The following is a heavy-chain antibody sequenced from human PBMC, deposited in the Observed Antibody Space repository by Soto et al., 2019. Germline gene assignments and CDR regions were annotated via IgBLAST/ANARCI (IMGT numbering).Heavy chain of an antibody. CDR2: IYWNSDRI. Sequence: EVQLVESGGGLVQPGMSLRLSCGAPGKSVHDYAMHWVRQASGKGLEWVAGIYWNSDRIDYADSVKGRFTISRDNSKNSLFLQMNSLRPEATALYYCTKDVSPGGLDYWGQGALVTVSS. CDR3: TKDVSPGGLDY. CDR1: GKSVHDYA. V-gene: IGHV3-9*01. J-gene: IGHJ4*02. D-gene: IGHD2-8*02.